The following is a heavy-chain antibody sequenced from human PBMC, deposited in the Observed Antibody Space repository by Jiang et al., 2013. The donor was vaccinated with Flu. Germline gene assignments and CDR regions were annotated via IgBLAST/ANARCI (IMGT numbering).Heavy chain of an antibody. J-gene: IGHJ5*02. D-gene: IGHD2-2*03. V-gene: IGHV4-59*01. CDR3: ARETGSCDINSYLNWFDP. CDR2: MYSSGST. Sequence: GSGLVKPSETLSLTCTVSGGSLTGYYWSWIRQSPGKGLEWIGYMYSSGSTKYSSSLKSRVDISGDTSKNQFSLKLTSVTAADTAVYYCARETGSCDINSYLNWFDPGARESWSPSPQ. CDR1: GGSLTGYY.